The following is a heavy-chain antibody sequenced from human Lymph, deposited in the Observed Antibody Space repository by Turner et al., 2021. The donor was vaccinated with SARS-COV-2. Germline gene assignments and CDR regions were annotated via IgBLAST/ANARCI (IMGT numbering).Heavy chain of an antibody. D-gene: IGHD1-26*01. J-gene: IGHJ4*02. V-gene: IGHV5-51*03. CDR2: IYPGDSDT. Sequence: EVQLVQSGAEVKKPGESLKNSCKGSGYSFTSSGIGWVRQMPGKGLEWMGIIYPGDSDTRYSPSFQGQVTISADKSISTAYLQWSSLKASDTATYYCATLHSASYLWPFDYWGQGTLVTVTS. CDR3: ATLHSASYLWPFDY. CDR1: GYSFTSSG.